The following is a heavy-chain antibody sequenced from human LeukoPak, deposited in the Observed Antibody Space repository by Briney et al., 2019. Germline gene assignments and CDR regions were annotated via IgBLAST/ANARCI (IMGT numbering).Heavy chain of an antibody. Sequence: GGSLRLSCAASGFTFSNAWMSWVRQAPGKGLEWVAFIRYDGNNKYYADSVKGRFTISRDNSKNTLYLQMNSLRAEDTAVYYCAKAGNLGGSNSLYYYYYMDVWGKGTTVTISS. CDR3: AKAGNLGGSNSLYYYYYMDV. CDR2: IRYDGNNK. D-gene: IGHD1-26*01. V-gene: IGHV3-30*02. CDR1: GFTFSNAW. J-gene: IGHJ6*03.